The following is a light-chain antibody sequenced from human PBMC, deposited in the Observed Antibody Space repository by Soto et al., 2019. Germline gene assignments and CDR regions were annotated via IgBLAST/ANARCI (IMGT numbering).Light chain of an antibody. CDR2: DAS. Sequence: EIVLTQSPATLSLSPGERATLSCRASQSVSSYLAWYQQKPGQAPRLLIYDASNRATGIPTRFSGSGSGTDFTPTISRLEHEDFAVYYCQHRSNWPTFGQGTKVEIK. CDR1: QSVSSY. V-gene: IGKV3-11*01. CDR3: QHRSNWPT. J-gene: IGKJ1*01.